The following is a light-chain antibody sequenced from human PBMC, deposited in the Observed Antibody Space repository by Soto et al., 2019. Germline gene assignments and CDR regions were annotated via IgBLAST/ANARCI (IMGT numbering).Light chain of an antibody. CDR1: SGHSSYI. V-gene: IGLV4-60*02. CDR3: ETWGSNTHTV. J-gene: IGLJ3*02. Sequence: QSVLTQSSSASASLGSSVKLTCTLSSGHSSYIIAWHQQQPGKAPRYLMKLGGSGSYNKGSGVPDRFSGSSSGADRYLTISNLQFEDEADYYCETWGSNTHTVFGGGTKVTVL. CDR2: LGGSGSY.